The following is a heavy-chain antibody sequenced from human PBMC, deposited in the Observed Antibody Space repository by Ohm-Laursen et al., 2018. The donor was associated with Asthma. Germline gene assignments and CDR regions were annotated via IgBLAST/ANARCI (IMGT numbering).Heavy chain of an antibody. CDR1: GFTFSSYG. V-gene: IGHV3-33*01. J-gene: IGHJ6*02. CDR2: IWHDGSNK. CDR3: ARGGDPTYSNFYYYGMDV. Sequence: RSLRLSCAASGFTFSSYGMHWVRQAPGKGLEWVAVIWHDGSNKYYADSVKGRFTISRDNSKNTLFVQLNSPRAEDTAVYYCARGGDPTYSNFYYYGMDVWGRGTTVTVSS. D-gene: IGHD4-17*01.